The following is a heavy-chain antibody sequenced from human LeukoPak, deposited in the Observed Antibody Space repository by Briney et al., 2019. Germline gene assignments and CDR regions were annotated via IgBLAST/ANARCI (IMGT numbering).Heavy chain of an antibody. Sequence: SETLSLTCAVSGASIISPYWLTWVRQPPGKGLEWVGEIYHDGNTNYNPSLKSRLSVSLDKSRNQFSLKLSFVTAADTAVYYCVRTPRDWGQGILVTVPS. CDR3: VRTPRD. CDR2: IYHDGNT. V-gene: IGHV4-4*02. D-gene: IGHD2-21*01. CDR1: GASIISPYW. J-gene: IGHJ4*02.